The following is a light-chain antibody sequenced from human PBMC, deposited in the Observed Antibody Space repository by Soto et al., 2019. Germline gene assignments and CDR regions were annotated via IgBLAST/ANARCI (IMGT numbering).Light chain of an antibody. CDR1: SSNIGRDT. CDR2: SNN. J-gene: IGLJ2*01. Sequence: QAVLTQPPSASGTPGQRVIISCSGSSSNIGRDTVNWYRQFPGTAPKLLIYSNNQRPSGVPDRFSGSKSGTSASLAISGLQSEDEADYYCCSYAGSIVVFGGGTKVTVL. CDR3: CSYAGSIVV. V-gene: IGLV1-44*01.